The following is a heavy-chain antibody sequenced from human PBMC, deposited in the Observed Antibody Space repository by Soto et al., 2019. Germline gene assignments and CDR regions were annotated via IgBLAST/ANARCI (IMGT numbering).Heavy chain of an antibody. D-gene: IGHD3-10*01. Sequence: EVQLVQSGAEVKKPGESLKISCQGSGYSFTDSWIAWVRQMPGRGLEWMGVIHPGDSDTRYNPSFQGQVSFSVDKSISSANLNWSRLKASDTAMYYCARHVTSRGFQPEGTVDYWGHGTVVPVSS. CDR1: GYSFTDSW. J-gene: IGHJ4*01. CDR2: IHPGDSDT. CDR3: ARHVTSRGFQPEGTVDY. V-gene: IGHV5-51*01.